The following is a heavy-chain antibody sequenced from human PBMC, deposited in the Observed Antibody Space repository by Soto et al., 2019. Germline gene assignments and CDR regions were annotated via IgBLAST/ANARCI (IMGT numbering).Heavy chain of an antibody. J-gene: IGHJ6*02. CDR3: ARVPYSSSWHGMDV. D-gene: IGHD6-13*01. V-gene: IGHV1-3*01. CDR2: INAGNGDT. Sequence: GASVKVSCKASGYTFTYYAMHWVRQAPGQRLEWMGWINAGNGDTKSSQKFQGRVTISRDTSARTAYMELSSLRSEDTAVYYRARVPYSSSWHGMDVWGQGTTVTVSS. CDR1: GYTFTYYA.